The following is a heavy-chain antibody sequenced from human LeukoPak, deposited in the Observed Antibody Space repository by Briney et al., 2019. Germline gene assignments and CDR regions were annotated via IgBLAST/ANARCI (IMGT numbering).Heavy chain of an antibody. J-gene: IGHJ4*02. Sequence: PSETLSLTCTVFDYSIISGYYWGWIRPPPGKGLDYIGSISHSGGTYYNPSLKSRVTISIDTSKNQFSLKVTSVTAADTAVYYCARQNGVGLFTLPGGQGTLVTVSS. CDR2: ISHSGGT. CDR3: ARQNGVGLFTLP. V-gene: IGHV4-38-2*02. CDR1: DYSIISGYY. D-gene: IGHD2-8*01.